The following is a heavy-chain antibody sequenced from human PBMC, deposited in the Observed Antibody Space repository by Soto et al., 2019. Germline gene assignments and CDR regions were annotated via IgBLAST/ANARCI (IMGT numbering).Heavy chain of an antibody. D-gene: IGHD3-16*01. CDR2: IIPILGIA. Sequence: QVQLVQSGAEVKKPGSSVKVSCKASGGTFSSYTISWVRQAPGQGLEWMGRIIPILGIANYAQKFQGRVTCTGEKPRRPANMELSSLRSGDRAVYSCASARFIFWGGSEFPNDYYYMDVG. V-gene: IGHV1-69*02. CDR1: GGTFSSYT. CDR3: ASARFIFWGGSEFPNDYYYMDV. J-gene: IGHJ6*03.